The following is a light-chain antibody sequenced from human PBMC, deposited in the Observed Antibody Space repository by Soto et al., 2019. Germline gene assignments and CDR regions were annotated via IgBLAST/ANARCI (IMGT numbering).Light chain of an antibody. CDR3: QQSYITPYT. J-gene: IGKJ2*01. V-gene: IGKV1-39*01. CDR1: QSISVH. CDR2: AAS. Sequence: DIQMTQYPSSLSASVGDTVTITCWASQSISVHLNWYQQKPGKVPKLLIYAASNLQSGVPSSFSGSGSETDFALTISSLQPEDFATYYCQQSYITPYTFGQGTKLQIK.